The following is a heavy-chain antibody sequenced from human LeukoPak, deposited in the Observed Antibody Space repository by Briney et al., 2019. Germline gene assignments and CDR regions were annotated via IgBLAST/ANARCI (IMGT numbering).Heavy chain of an antibody. D-gene: IGHD6-13*01. Sequence: SQTLSLTCTVSGGSISSGSYYWSWIRQPAGKGLEWIGRIYTSGSTNYNPSLKSRVTISVDTSKNQFSLKLSSVTAADTAVYYCARDGLGSSWYGGDAFDIWGQGTMVTVSS. CDR1: GGSISSGSYY. V-gene: IGHV4-61*02. J-gene: IGHJ3*02. CDR3: ARDGLGSSWYGGDAFDI. CDR2: IYTSGST.